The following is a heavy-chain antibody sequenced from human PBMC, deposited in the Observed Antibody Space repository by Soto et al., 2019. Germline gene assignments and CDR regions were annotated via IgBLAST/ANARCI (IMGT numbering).Heavy chain of an antibody. D-gene: IGHD2-2*01. CDR2: ITSSSSYI. CDR3: ERDGAMRDSHYYYYYSGMDV. V-gene: IGHV3-21*01. Sequence: EVQLVESGGGLVKPGGSLRLSCAASGFTFSSYSMNWVRQAPGKGLEWVSSITSSSSYIYYADSVKGRFTISRDNAKNSLYLQMNSLMAEYTAVYYCERDGAMRDSHYYYYYSGMDVWGQGTTVTVSS. CDR1: GFTFSSYS. J-gene: IGHJ6*02.